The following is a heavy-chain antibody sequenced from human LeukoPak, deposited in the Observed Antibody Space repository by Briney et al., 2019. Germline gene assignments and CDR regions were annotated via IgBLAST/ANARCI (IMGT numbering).Heavy chain of an antibody. CDR3: AKDTRLGSSGPYGGYFGY. CDR2: IRGSGDST. Sequence: PGGSLRLSCAASGFTFSSYDMNWVRQAPGKGLEWVSTIRGSGDSTYYADSVKGRFTISRDNSKNTLYLQMNSLRAEDTAVYYCAKDTRLGSSGPYGGYFGYWGQGTLVTVSS. D-gene: IGHD6-19*01. J-gene: IGHJ4*02. CDR1: GFTFSSYD. V-gene: IGHV3-23*01.